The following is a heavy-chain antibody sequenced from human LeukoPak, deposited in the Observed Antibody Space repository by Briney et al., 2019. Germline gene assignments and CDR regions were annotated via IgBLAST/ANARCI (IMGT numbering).Heavy chain of an antibody. CDR2: IYYSGST. V-gene: IGHV4-59*08. CDR3: ARHQVTRDWDY. J-gene: IGHJ4*01. CDR1: GGSISSYY. D-gene: IGHD7-27*01. Sequence: PSETLSLSRTVSGGSISSYYWSWIRQPPGKGLEWIGYIYYSGSTNYNPSLKSRVTISVDTSKNQFSLKLSSVTAADTAVYYCARHQVTRDWDYWGAGDLVTVSS.